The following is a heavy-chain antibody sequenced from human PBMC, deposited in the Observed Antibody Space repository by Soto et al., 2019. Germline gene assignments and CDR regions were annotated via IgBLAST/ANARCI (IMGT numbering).Heavy chain of an antibody. V-gene: IGHV1-69*13. Sequence: ASVKVSCKASGGTFSSYAISWVRQAPGQGLEWMGGIIPIFGTANYAQKFQGRVTITADESTSTAYMELSSLRSEDTAVYYCARDPSYSSSWYHMDVWGQGTTVTVS. CDR1: GGTFSSYA. CDR3: ARDPSYSSSWYHMDV. D-gene: IGHD6-13*01. J-gene: IGHJ6*02. CDR2: IIPIFGTA.